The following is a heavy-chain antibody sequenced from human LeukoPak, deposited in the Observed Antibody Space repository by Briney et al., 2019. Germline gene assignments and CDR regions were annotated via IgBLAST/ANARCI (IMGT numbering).Heavy chain of an antibody. Sequence: TGGSLRLSCAASGFTFSSYAMSWVRQAPGKGLEWVSAISGSGGSTYYADSVKGRFTISRDNPKNTLYLQMNSLRAEDTAVYYCANSAQDYYDSSGYYDWGQGTLVTVSS. J-gene: IGHJ1*01. CDR2: ISGSGGST. V-gene: IGHV3-23*01. D-gene: IGHD3-22*01. CDR3: ANSAQDYYDSSGYYD. CDR1: GFTFSSYA.